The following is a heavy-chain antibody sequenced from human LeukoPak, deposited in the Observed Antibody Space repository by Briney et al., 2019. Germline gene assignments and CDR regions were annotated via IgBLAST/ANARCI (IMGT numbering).Heavy chain of an antibody. CDR2: ISWNSGTR. J-gene: IGHJ4*02. Sequence: GGSLRLSCAASGFTFDDYAMHWVRQAPGKGLEWVSSISWNSGTRRYAASVKGRFTISRDSAKNSLYLQMNGLRAEDTALYYCAKASGGYCSSISCYHFDYWGQGILVTVSS. V-gene: IGHV3-9*01. D-gene: IGHD2-2*01. CDR3: AKASGGYCSSISCYHFDY. CDR1: GFTFDDYA.